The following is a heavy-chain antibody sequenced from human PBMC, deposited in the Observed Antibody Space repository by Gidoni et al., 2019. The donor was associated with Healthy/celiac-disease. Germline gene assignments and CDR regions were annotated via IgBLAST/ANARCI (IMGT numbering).Heavy chain of an antibody. V-gene: IGHV3-21*01. CDR2: ISSSSSYI. D-gene: IGHD6-19*01. CDR1: GFTFSSYS. CDR3: ARYSSGWDVDY. J-gene: IGHJ4*02. Sequence: EVQLVESGGGLVKPGGSLRLSCAASGFTFSSYSITWVRQAPGKGLEWVSSISSSSSYIYYADSVKGRFTISRDNAKNSLYLQMNSLRAEDTAVYYCARYSSGWDVDYWGQGTLVTVSS.